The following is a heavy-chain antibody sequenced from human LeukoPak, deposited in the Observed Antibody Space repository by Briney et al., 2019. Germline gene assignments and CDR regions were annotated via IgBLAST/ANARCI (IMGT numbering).Heavy chain of an antibody. CDR1: GGSISSSSYY. D-gene: IGHD6-6*01. Sequence: SETLSLTCTVSGGSISSSSYYWGWLRQPPGKGLEWIVSIYYSGSTYYNPSLKSRVTISVDTSKNQFSLKLSSVTAAATAVYYGERSDSSSIESSGQGTLGTVSP. CDR3: ERSDSSSIES. J-gene: IGHJ4*02. V-gene: IGHV4-39*07. CDR2: IYYSGST.